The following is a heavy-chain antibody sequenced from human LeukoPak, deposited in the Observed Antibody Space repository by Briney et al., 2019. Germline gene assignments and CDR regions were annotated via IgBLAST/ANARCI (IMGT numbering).Heavy chain of an antibody. CDR2: ITGTHYTT. CDR1: GFTFSTFA. CDR3: TKDPNGDYVGAFDP. V-gene: IGHV3-23*01. D-gene: IGHD4-17*01. Sequence: GGSLRLSCAASGFTFSTFAMTWVRQAPGKGLEWVSSITGTHYTTYNTDSVKGRFTISRDNSKNTLYLQMNSQRADDTAVYYCTKDPNGDYVGAFDPWGQGTLVTVSS. J-gene: IGHJ5*02.